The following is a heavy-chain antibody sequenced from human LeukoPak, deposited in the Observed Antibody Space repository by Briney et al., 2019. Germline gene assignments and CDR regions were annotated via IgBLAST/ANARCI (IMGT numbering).Heavy chain of an antibody. CDR1: GFMLSSTW. D-gene: IGHD6-13*01. Sequence: GGSLRLSCAASGFMLSSTWMHWVRQAPGKGLVWVSWINSDATSTSYADSVRGRFTISRDDAKNTMYLQMYSLRAEDTAMYYCVRGSPGYSSSWHAYWGQGTLVTVSS. CDR2: INSDATST. J-gene: IGHJ4*02. CDR3: VRGSPGYSSSWHAY. V-gene: IGHV3-74*01.